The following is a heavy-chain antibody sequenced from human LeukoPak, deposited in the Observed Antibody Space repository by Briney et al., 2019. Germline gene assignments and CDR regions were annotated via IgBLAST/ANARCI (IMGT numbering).Heavy chain of an antibody. V-gene: IGHV3-23*01. D-gene: IGHD3-22*01. CDR1: RFTFSSYA. J-gene: IGHJ3*02. CDR2: ISGSGGST. Sequence: GGSLRLSCAASRFTFSSYAMSWVRQAPGKGLEWVSAISGSGGSTYYADSVKGRFTISRDNSKNTLYLQMNSLRAEDTAVYYCAKDRYDSSGYYVLGDAFDIWGQGTMVTVSS. CDR3: AKDRYDSSGYYVLGDAFDI.